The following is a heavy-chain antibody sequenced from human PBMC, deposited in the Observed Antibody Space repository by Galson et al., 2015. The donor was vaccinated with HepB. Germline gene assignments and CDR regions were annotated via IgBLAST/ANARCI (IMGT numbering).Heavy chain of an antibody. J-gene: IGHJ5*02. CDR1: GGSISSYY. CDR2: IYYSGST. V-gene: IGHV4-59*08. D-gene: IGHD3-10*01. Sequence: TLSLTCTVSGGSISSYYWSWIRQPPGKGLEWIGYIYYSGSTNYNPSLKSRVTISVDTSKDQFSLKLSSVTAADTAVYYCARSRGILWFGEFPNWFDPWGQGTLVTVSS. CDR3: ARSRGILWFGEFPNWFDP.